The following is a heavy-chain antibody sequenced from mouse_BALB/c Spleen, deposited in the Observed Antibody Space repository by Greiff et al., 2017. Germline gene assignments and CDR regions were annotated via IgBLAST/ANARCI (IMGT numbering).Heavy chain of an antibody. J-gene: IGHJ4*01. CDR1: GYTFTSYV. CDR3: ARSRGFDYYGSSYEMDY. Sequence: EVQLQQSGPELVKPGASVKMSCKASGYTFTSYVMHWVKQKPGQGLEWIGYINPYNDGTKYNEKFKGKATLTSDKSSSTAYMELSSLTSEDSAVYYCARSRGFDYYGSSYEMDYWGQGTSVTVSS. V-gene: IGHV1-14*01. CDR2: INPYNDGT. D-gene: IGHD1-1*01.